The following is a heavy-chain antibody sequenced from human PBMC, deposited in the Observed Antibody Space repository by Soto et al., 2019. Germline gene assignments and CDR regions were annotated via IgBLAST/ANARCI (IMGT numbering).Heavy chain of an antibody. V-gene: IGHV6-1*01. CDR3: TRAEAAAGSNWFDP. CDR1: GDSVSSNSAA. D-gene: IGHD6-13*01. J-gene: IGHJ5*02. Sequence: PSQTLSLTCAISGDSVSSNSAAWNWIRQSPSRGLEWLGRTYYRSKWYNDYAVSVKSRITINPDTSKNQFSLKLDSVTPEDTAVYYCTRAEAAAGSNWFDPWGQGTLVTVSS. CDR2: TYYRSKWYN.